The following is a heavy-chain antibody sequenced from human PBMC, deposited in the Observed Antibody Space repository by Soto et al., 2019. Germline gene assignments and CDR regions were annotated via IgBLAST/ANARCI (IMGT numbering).Heavy chain of an antibody. CDR2: ISAYNGNT. CDR1: GYTFTSYG. D-gene: IGHD3-22*01. Sequence: GASVKVSCKASGYTFTSYGISWVRQAPGQGLEWMGWISAYNGNTNYAQKLQGRVTMTTDTSTSTAYMELRSLRSDDTAVYYCAIYYYDSSGYPNYFDYWGQGTLVTVSS. CDR3: AIYYYDSSGYPNYFDY. V-gene: IGHV1-18*01. J-gene: IGHJ4*02.